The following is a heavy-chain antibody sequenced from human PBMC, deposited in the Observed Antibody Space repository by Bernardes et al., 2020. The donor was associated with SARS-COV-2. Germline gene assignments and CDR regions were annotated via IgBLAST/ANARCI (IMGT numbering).Heavy chain of an antibody. CDR1: GFTFSSFA. V-gene: IGHV3-23*01. CDR2: INGAGTT. J-gene: IGHJ3*01. Sequence: SLRLSCTAYGFTFSSFAMSWFRQTSDKGLDWLSAINGAGTTYYADSVKGRFTIARDNSKYTLYLQMDSLTAEDTAIYYCARVVSGPHVGADAFAVWGRGTIVTVSS. CDR3: ARVVSGPHVGADAFAV. D-gene: IGHD6-19*01.